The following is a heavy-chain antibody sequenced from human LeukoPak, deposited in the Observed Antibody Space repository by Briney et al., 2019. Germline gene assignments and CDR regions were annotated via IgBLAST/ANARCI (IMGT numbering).Heavy chain of an antibody. Sequence: SETLSLTCTVSGYSISSGYYWGWSRPPPGKGLEGIGSIYHSGSTYYNPSLKSRVTISVDTSMNQFSLKLRSVTAADTAVYYCARGSGYGGNSYYWGQGTLVTVSS. J-gene: IGHJ4*02. CDR1: GYSISSGYY. V-gene: IGHV4-38-2*02. D-gene: IGHD4-23*01. CDR3: ARGSGYGGNSYY. CDR2: IYHSGST.